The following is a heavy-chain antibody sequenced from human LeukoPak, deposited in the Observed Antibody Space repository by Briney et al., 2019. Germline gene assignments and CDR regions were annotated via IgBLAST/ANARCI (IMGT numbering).Heavy chain of an antibody. V-gene: IGHV4-59*01. D-gene: IGHD6-13*01. Sequence: PSETLSLTCTVSGGSISSYYWSWIRQPPGEGLEWIGYIHYTGSTNYNPSLKSRVTISVDTSKNQFSLKLSSVTAADTAVYYCARGGSWYFDYWGQGTVVTVSS. CDR2: IHYTGST. CDR1: GGSISSYY. J-gene: IGHJ4*02. CDR3: ARGGSWYFDY.